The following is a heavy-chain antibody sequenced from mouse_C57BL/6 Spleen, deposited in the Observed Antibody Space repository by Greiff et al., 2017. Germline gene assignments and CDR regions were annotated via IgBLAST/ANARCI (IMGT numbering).Heavy chain of an antibody. D-gene: IGHD1-2*01. Sequence: QVQLQQSGAELVRPGTSVKVSCKASGYAFTNYLIEWVKQRPGQVLEWIGVINPGSGGTNYNEKFKGKATLTADKSSSTAYMQLSSLTSEDSAVYFCARDSYYFDYWGQGTTLTVSS. CDR3: ARDSYYFDY. V-gene: IGHV1-54*01. CDR1: GYAFTNYL. CDR2: INPGSGGT. J-gene: IGHJ2*01.